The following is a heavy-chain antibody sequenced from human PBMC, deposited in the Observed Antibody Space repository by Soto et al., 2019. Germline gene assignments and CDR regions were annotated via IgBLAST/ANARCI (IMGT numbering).Heavy chain of an antibody. CDR3: ARAPARLHYFDY. J-gene: IGHJ4*02. D-gene: IGHD6-25*01. Sequence: QLQLQESGSGLVKPSQTLSLTCTVSGASVSSGSYSWSWIRQPPGKGLEWIGYVYHCGTSYYTPSLKGRVTISLDRSKNQVSLNLTSVTAADTTVYYCARAPARLHYFDYWGQGILVTVSS. V-gene: IGHV4-30-2*01. CDR2: VYHCGTS. CDR1: GASVSSGSYS.